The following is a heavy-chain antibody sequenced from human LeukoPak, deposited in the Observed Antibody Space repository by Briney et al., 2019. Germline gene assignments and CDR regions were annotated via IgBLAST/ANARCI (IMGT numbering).Heavy chain of an antibody. CDR2: INHSGST. D-gene: IGHD1-26*01. CDR3: AREPVGAPAKDAFDI. Sequence: PSETLFLTCAVYGGSFSGYYLSWIRQPPGKGLEWIGEINHSGSTNYNPSLKSRCTISVDTSKNQFSLKLSYVTAADTAVYYCAREPVGAPAKDAFDIWGKGTMVTVSS. V-gene: IGHV4-34*01. J-gene: IGHJ3*02. CDR1: GGSFSGYY.